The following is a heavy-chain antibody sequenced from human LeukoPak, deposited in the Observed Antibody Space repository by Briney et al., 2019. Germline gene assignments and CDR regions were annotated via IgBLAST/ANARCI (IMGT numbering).Heavy chain of an antibody. V-gene: IGHV4-59*01. Sequence: PSETLSLTCTVSGGPISSYYWSWIRQPPRKGLEWIGYIYYSGSTNYNPSLESRVTISVDTSKNQFSLKLSSVTAADTAVYYCARRSSSFDYWGQGTLVTVSS. D-gene: IGHD6-13*01. CDR1: GGPISSYY. J-gene: IGHJ4*02. CDR3: ARRSSSFDY. CDR2: IYYSGST.